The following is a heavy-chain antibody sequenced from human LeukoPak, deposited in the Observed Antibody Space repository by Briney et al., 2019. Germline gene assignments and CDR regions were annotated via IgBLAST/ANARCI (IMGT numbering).Heavy chain of an antibody. CDR2: IYYSGST. D-gene: IGHD6-13*01. CDR3: ARAHSSSWYRISPFFDY. CDR1: GGSISSYY. V-gene: IGHV4-59*12. Sequence: SETLSLTCTVSGGSISSYYWSWIRQPPGKGLEWIAYIYYSGSTNYNPSLKSRVTISVDTSKNQFSLKLSSVTAADTAVYYCARAHSSSWYRISPFFDYWGQGTLVTVSS. J-gene: IGHJ4*02.